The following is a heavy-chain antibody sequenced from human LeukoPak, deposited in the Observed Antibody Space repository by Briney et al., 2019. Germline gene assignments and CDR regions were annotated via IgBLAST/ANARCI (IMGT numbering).Heavy chain of an antibody. CDR2: IYTGGNT. V-gene: IGHV3-53*01. CDR3: ARGDDSGYYDYFDY. J-gene: IGHJ4*02. CDR1: GFTVDSNY. D-gene: IGHD3-22*01. Sequence: PGGSLRLSCAASGFTVDSNYMSWVSQAPGKWLEWVSTIYTGGNTYYAASVKGRFTISRDFSKNTVFLHMNSLRAEDTAMYYCARGDDSGYYDYFDYWGQGALVTVSS.